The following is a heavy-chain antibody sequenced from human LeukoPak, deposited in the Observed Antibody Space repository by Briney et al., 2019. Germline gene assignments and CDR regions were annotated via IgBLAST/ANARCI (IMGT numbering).Heavy chain of an antibody. CDR2: ISSSGSNI. V-gene: IGHV3-21*04. CDR1: NFTFSSYT. J-gene: IGHJ4*02. D-gene: IGHD3-3*01. Sequence: GGSLRLSCVGSNFTFSSYTLNWVRQAPGKGLEWLSSISSSGSNIYYADSVKGRFTISRDNAKNSLYLQMNSLRAEDTAVYYCARDRLRIFGVVTYMFDYWGQGTLVTVSS. CDR3: ARDRLRIFGVVTYMFDY.